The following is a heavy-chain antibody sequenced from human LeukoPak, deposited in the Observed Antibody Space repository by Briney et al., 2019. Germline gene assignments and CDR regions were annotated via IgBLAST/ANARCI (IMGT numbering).Heavy chain of an antibody. J-gene: IGHJ4*02. CDR3: ARYGDTSSSGFDY. CDR2: INPNSGGT. D-gene: IGHD6-6*01. CDR1: GYTFTGYY. Sequence: ASVKVSCKASGYTFTGYYMHWVRQAPGQGLEWMGWINPNSGGTKSAQRFQGRVTMTRDTFISTAYMELSSLRSDDTAMYYCARYGDTSSSGFDYWGQGTLVTVSS. V-gene: IGHV1-2*02.